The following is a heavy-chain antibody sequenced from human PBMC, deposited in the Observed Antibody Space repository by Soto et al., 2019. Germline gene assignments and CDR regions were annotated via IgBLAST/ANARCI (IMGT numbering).Heavy chain of an antibody. J-gene: IGHJ5*02. Sequence: QLQLQESGPGLVKPSETLSLTCTVSGGSISSSSYYWGWIRQPPGKGLEWIGSIYYSGSTYYNPSPKSRVTISVATAKNHFSLKLSCVTAADTAVYYCATQEVGGSYVYTFDPWGQGTLVTVSS. CDR3: ATQEVGGSYVYTFDP. CDR2: IYYSGST. CDR1: GGSISSSSYY. D-gene: IGHD1-26*01. V-gene: IGHV4-39*02.